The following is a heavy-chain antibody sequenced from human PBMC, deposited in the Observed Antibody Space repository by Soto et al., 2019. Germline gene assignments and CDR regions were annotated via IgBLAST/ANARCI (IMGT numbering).Heavy chain of an antibody. J-gene: IGHJ4*02. CDR2: LSDRGGSI. CDR1: GFTFSRHA. D-gene: IGHD3-16*01. CDR3: AKVSSRCYASFFDL. Sequence: EVQLLESGGGLVQPGGSLRLSCTASGFTFSRHAMTWVRQAPGKGLEWVSGLSDRGGSIYYADSVKGRFTISRDNSMNTLYLQMNTLRAEDTAIYYCAKVSSRCYASFFDLWGQGTLVTVSS. V-gene: IGHV3-23*01.